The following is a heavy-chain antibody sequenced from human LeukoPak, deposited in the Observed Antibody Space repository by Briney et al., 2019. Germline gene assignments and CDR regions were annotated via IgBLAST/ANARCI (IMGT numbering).Heavy chain of an antibody. CDR1: GFTFSSYS. V-gene: IGHV3-48*01. Sequence: GGSLRLSCAASGFTFSSYSMNWVRQAPGKGLEWVSYISSSGSTIYYADSVKGRFTISRDNSKNTLYLQMNSLRAEDTAVYYCAKAFEYSSSYNWFDPWGQGTLVTVSS. D-gene: IGHD6-6*01. CDR2: ISSSGSTI. J-gene: IGHJ5*02. CDR3: AKAFEYSSSYNWFDP.